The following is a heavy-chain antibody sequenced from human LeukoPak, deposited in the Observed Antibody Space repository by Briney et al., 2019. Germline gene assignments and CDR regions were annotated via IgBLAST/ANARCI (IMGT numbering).Heavy chain of an antibody. V-gene: IGHV4-34*01. CDR1: GGSFSGYY. CDR3: ARDGSYGSSYYYYMDV. CDR2: IYHSGST. J-gene: IGHJ6*03. D-gene: IGHD3-10*01. Sequence: SETLSLTCAVYGGSFSGYYWSWIRQPPGKGLEWIGSIYHSGSTYYNPSLKSRVTISVDTSKNQFSLKLSSVTAADTAVYYCARDGSYGSSYYYYMDVWGKGTTVTVSS.